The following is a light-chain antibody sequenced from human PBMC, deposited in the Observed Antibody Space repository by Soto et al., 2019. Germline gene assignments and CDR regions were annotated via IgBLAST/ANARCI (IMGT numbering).Light chain of an antibody. CDR2: EVT. CDR1: SSDVGGYNY. CDR3: SSYTSRSTLV. V-gene: IGLV2-14*01. J-gene: IGLJ1*01. Sequence: QSALTQPASVSGSPGQSITISCTGTSSDVGGYNYVSWYQQHPGKAPKLMIYEVTNRPSGVSNRFSGSKSGNTASLTISGFQAEDEADYYCSSYTSRSTLVFGTGTKLTVL.